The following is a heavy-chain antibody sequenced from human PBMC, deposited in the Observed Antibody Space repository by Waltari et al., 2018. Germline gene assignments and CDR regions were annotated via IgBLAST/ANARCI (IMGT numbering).Heavy chain of an antibody. Sequence: QVQLVESGGGVVQPGRSLRLSCAASGFTFSSYALHWVRQAPGKGLEWVAVISYDGSNKYYADSVKGRFTISRDNSKNTLYLQMNSLRAEDTAVYYCARVLGYCSGGSCRDYWGQGTLVTVSS. CDR1: GFTFSSYA. J-gene: IGHJ4*02. CDR2: ISYDGSNK. V-gene: IGHV3-30-3*01. CDR3: ARVLGYCSGGSCRDY. D-gene: IGHD2-15*01.